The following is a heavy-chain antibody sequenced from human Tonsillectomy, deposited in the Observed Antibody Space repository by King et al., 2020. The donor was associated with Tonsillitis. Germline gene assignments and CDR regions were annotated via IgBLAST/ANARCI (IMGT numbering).Heavy chain of an antibody. CDR1: GGSFSNYY. D-gene: IGHD2-2*01. J-gene: IGHJ4*02. CDR2: INHSGST. Sequence: VQLQQWGAGLLKPSETLSLTCAVYGGSFSNYYWSWIRQPPGKGLEWIGEINHSGSTNYNPSLKSRVTISVDTSKSQFSLELSSVTAADTAVYYCARQYCTDTSCSFDYWGQGTLVTVSS. CDR3: ARQYCTDTSCSFDY. V-gene: IGHV4-34*01.